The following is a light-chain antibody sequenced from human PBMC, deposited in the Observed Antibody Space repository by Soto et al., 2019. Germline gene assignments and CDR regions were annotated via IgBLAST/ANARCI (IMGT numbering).Light chain of an antibody. CDR3: PHSSNLLHP. V-gene: IGKV1-39*01. CDR1: QTIMTY. Sequence: SAAALSSTVKDEFTITCRASQTIMTYLNWYQLKPGKPPRLLIYAASSLQSGVPSRFSGSGSGPDFTLTISSLQPEDFATYSCPHSSNLLHPFARGTKLAIK. J-gene: IGKJ1*01. CDR2: AAS.